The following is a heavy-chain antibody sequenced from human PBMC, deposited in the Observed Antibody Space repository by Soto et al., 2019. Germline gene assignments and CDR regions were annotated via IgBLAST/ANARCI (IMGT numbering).Heavy chain of an antibody. CDR2: IYYSGST. Sequence: PSEALSVTCSVSGGSIISSSYSWGWIRQPPGKGLEWIGTIYYSGSTHYNPSLEGRVAISADTPNNQLSLRLSSVTAADTAVYYCGRQPGHCGSFTYFGYYNVYVWGQGTTVTVSS. CDR1: GGSIISSSYS. V-gene: IGHV4-39*01. CDR3: GRQPGHCGSFTYFGYYNVYV. D-gene: IGHD2-2*01. J-gene: IGHJ6*02.